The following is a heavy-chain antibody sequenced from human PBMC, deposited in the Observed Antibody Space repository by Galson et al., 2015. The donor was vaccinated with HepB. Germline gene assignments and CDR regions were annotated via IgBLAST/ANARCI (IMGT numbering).Heavy chain of an antibody. CDR1: GFTFSSYS. CDR3: ARDHWAWGITMVRGVLFDL. CDR2: ISSSSSYI. Sequence: SPRLSCAASGFTFSSYSMNWVRQAPGKGLEWVSSISSSSSYIYYADSVKGRFTISRDNAKNSLYLQMNSLRAEDTAVYYCARDHWAWGITMVRGVLFDLWGRGTLVTVSS. J-gene: IGHJ2*01. D-gene: IGHD3-10*01. V-gene: IGHV3-21*01.